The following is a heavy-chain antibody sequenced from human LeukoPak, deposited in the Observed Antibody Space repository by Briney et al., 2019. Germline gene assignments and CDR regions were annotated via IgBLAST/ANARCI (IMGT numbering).Heavy chain of an antibody. D-gene: IGHD1-26*01. CDR2: INLSGSTV. Sequence: GGSLRLSCAASGFSFSDYYMSWVRQAPGKGLEWVSYINLSGSTVYYADSVKGRFTISRDNAKNSLYLQMNSLRAEDTAVYYCARDGGGRYSAIAYWGQGTLVSVSS. V-gene: IGHV3-11*01. CDR1: GFSFSDYY. CDR3: ARDGGGRYSAIAY. J-gene: IGHJ4*02.